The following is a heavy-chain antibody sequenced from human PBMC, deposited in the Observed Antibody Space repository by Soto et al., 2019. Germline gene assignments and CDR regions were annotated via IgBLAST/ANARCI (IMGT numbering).Heavy chain of an antibody. CDR3: AKDIGGYYGMDV. V-gene: IGHV3-43*01. CDR1: GFTFDDYT. J-gene: IGHJ6*02. Sequence: GGSLRLSCAASGFTFDDYTMHWVRQAPGKGLEWVSLISWDGGSTYYADSVKGRFTISRDNSKNSLYLQMNSLRTEDTAVYYCAKDIGGYYGMDVWGQGTTVTVSS. CDR2: ISWDGGST.